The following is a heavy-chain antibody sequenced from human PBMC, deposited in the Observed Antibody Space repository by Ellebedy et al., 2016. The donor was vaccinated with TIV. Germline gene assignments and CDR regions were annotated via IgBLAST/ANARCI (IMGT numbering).Heavy chain of an antibody. J-gene: IGHJ5*02. CDR2: INHSGST. CDR3: ARRRRGGSYVGWFDP. CDR1: GGSFSGYY. Sequence: SETLSLTXAVYGGSFSGYYWSWIRQPPGKGLEWIGEINHSGSTNYNPSLKSRVTISVDTSKNQFSLKLSSVTAADTAVYYCARRRRGGSYVGWFDPWGQGTLVTVSS. V-gene: IGHV4-34*01. D-gene: IGHD1-26*01.